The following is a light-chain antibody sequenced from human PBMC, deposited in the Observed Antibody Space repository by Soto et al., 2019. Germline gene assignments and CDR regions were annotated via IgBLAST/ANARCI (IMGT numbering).Light chain of an antibody. CDR3: SSYAGSNNFV. CDR2: EVS. V-gene: IGLV2-8*01. J-gene: IGLJ1*01. CDR1: SSDIGAYIY. Sequence: QSVLTQPPSASGSPGQSVTISCTGTSSDIGAYIYVSWYQQHPGKAPKLMISEVSRRPSGVPERFSGSKSGNTASLTVSGLQADDEAHYYCSSYAGSNNFVFGTGTNVTVL.